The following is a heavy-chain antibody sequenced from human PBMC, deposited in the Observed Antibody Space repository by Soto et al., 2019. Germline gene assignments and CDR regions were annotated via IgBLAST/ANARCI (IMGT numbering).Heavy chain of an antibody. D-gene: IGHD6-13*01. CDR1: GFTFSSYS. CDR2: ISSSSSYI. CDR3: ARVGLIAAAGGSFAY. J-gene: IGHJ4*02. V-gene: IGHV3-21*01. Sequence: EVQLVESGGGLVKPGGSLRLSCAASGFTFSSYSMNWVRQAPGKGLEWVSSISSSSSYIYYADSVKGRFTISRDNAKNSLYLQMNSLRAEDTAVYYCARVGLIAAAGGSFAYWGQGTLVTVSS.